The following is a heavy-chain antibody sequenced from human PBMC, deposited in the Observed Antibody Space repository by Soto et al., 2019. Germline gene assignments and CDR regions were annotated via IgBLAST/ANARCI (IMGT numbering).Heavy chain of an antibody. J-gene: IGHJ4*02. CDR1: GGSIRSYY. D-gene: IGHD5-18*01. V-gene: IGHV4-59*01. CDR2: IFYSGST. Sequence: SETLSLTCTVSGGSIRSYYWTWIRQPPGKGLEWLGYIFYSGSTFYNPSLKSRVTISIHTSKSQFSLQLTSVTAADPAVYYCARGAADTAMVDSWGQGTLVTV. CDR3: ARGAADTAMVDS.